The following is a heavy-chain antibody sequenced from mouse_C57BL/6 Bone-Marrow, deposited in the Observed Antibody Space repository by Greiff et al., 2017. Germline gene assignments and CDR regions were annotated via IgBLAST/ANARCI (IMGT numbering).Heavy chain of an antibody. CDR1: GFTFSSYT. Sequence: DVMLVESGGGLVKPGGSLKLSCAASGFTFSSYTMSWVRQTPEKRLEWVATISGGGGNTYYPDSVKGRFTISRDNAKNTLYLQMSSLRSEDTALYYCARHPLYDYDVSYYFDYWGQGTTLTVSS. CDR3: ARHPLYDYDVSYYFDY. D-gene: IGHD2-4*01. J-gene: IGHJ2*01. V-gene: IGHV5-9*01. CDR2: ISGGGGNT.